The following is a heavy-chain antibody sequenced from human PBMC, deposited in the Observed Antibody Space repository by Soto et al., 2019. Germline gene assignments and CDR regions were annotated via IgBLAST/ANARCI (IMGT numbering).Heavy chain of an antibody. J-gene: IGHJ4*02. V-gene: IGHV4-30-4*01. CDR2: IYYSGST. Sequence: SETLSLTCTVSGGSISSGDYYWSWIRQPPGKGLEWIGYIYYSGSTYYNPSLKSRVTISVDTSKNQFSLKLSSVTAADTAVYYCASYDSSTKAGAYWGQGTLVTVSS. CDR1: GGSISSGDYY. D-gene: IGHD3-22*01. CDR3: ASYDSSTKAGAY.